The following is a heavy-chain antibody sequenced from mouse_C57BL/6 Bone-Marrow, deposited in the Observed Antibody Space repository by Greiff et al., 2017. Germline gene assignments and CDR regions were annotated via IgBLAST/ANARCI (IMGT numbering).Heavy chain of an antibody. CDR2: ISSGGSYT. D-gene: IGHD2-5*01. J-gene: IGHJ3*01. V-gene: IGHV5-6*01. CDR1: GFTFSSYG. Sequence: EVQVVESGGDLVKPGGSLKLSCAASGFTFSSYGMSWVRQTPDKRLEWVATISSGGSYTYYPDSVKGRFTISRDNAKNTLYLQMSSLKSEDTAMYYCARHDYSNYLAWFAYWGQGTLVTVSA. CDR3: ARHDYSNYLAWFAY.